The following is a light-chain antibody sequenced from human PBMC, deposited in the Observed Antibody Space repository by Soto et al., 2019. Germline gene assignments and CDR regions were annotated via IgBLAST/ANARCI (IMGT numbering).Light chain of an antibody. V-gene: IGKV3-11*01. CDR3: QQRSNWS. Sequence: EIVLTQSPATLSLSPGERATLSCRASQSVSSYLAWYQQKPGQAPRLLIYDASNRANGIPARFSGSGSGTDFTLPISSLEPEDFAVYYCQQRSNWSFGQGTRLEIK. CDR1: QSVSSY. CDR2: DAS. J-gene: IGKJ5*01.